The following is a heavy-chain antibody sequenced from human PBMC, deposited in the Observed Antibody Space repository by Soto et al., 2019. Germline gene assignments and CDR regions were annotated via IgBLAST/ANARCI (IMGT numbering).Heavy chain of an antibody. D-gene: IGHD6-13*01. V-gene: IGHV4-59*01. J-gene: IGHJ5*02. CDR1: GGSISSYY. CDR2: IYYSGST. CDR3: ARVGAAAGTRVVGWFDP. Sequence: SETLSLTCTVSGGSISSYYWSWIRQPPGKGLEWIGYIYYSGSTNYNPSLKSRVTISVDTSKNQFSLKLSSVTAADTAVYYCARVGAAAGTRVVGWFDPRGQGTLVTVSS.